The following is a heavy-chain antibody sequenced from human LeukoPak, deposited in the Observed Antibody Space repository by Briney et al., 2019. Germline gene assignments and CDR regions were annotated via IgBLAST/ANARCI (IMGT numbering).Heavy chain of an antibody. CDR3: ARGRLKGESLQN. CDR1: GYTFTSYD. D-gene: IGHD3-10*01. J-gene: IGHJ4*02. CDR2: MNPNSGNT. V-gene: IGHV1-8*01. Sequence: GASVKVSCKASGYTFTSYDINWVRQATGQGLEWMGWMNPNSGNTGYAQKFQGRVTMTRNTSRSTDYMELSRLRSEDTAVYYCARGRLKGESLQNWGQGTLVTVSS.